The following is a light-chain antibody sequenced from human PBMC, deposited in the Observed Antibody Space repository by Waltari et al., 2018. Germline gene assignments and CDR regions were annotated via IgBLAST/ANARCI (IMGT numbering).Light chain of an antibody. CDR2: RNN. CDR3: AAWDDSLSGCVV. CDR1: SSNIGSKS. Sequence: QSVLTQPPSASGTPGQRVTISCSGRSSNIGSKSAFWYQQLPGTAPPLLIYRNNQRPSGVPDRFFGSKSGTAASLVISGLRSEDEAYYYCAAWDDSLSGCVVFGGGTKVTVL. J-gene: IGLJ2*01. V-gene: IGLV1-47*01.